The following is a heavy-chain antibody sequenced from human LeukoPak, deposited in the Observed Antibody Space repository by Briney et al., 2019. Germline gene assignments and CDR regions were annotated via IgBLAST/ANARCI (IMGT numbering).Heavy chain of an antibody. Sequence: ASVKVSCKASGGTFSSYGISWVRQAPGQGLEWMGWISAYNGNTNYAQKLQGRVTMTTDTSTSTAYMELRSLRSDDTAVYYCARDGLLWFRELYRDNWFDPWGQGTLVTVSS. CDR3: ARDGLLWFRELYRDNWFDP. V-gene: IGHV1-18*01. CDR1: GGTFSSYG. D-gene: IGHD3-10*01. J-gene: IGHJ5*02. CDR2: ISAYNGNT.